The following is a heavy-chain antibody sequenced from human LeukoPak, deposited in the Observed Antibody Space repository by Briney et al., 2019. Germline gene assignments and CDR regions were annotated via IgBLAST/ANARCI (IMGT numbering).Heavy chain of an antibody. V-gene: IGHV4-61*10. Sequence: PSETLSLTCTVSGGSISSGSYYWSWIRQPAGKGLEWIGYIYYSGSTNYNPSLKSRVTISVDTSKNQFSLKLSSVTAADTAVYYCARGRPSSWYKDAFDIWGQGTMVTVSS. CDR1: GGSISSGSYY. CDR2: IYYSGST. CDR3: ARGRPSSWYKDAFDI. D-gene: IGHD6-13*01. J-gene: IGHJ3*02.